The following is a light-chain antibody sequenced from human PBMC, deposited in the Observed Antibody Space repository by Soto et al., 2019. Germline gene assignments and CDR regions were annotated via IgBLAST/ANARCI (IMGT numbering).Light chain of an antibody. J-gene: IGKJ1*01. CDR2: GAS. Sequence: IVLTQSPGTLSLSPGERATLSCRASQSVSSSYLDWYQQKPGQAPRLLIYGASSRATGIPDRFSGSGSGKDFTLTISRLEPEDFAVDYCQQYGSAPKWTVRQGTAVEI. CDR3: QQYGSAPKWT. V-gene: IGKV3-20*01. CDR1: QSVSSSY.